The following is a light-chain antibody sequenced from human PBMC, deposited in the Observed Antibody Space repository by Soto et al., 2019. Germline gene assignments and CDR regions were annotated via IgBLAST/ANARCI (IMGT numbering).Light chain of an antibody. CDR3: MQALQAPLT. J-gene: IGKJ1*01. Sequence: DIVMTQSPLSLPVTPGEPASISCRSSQSLLHSNGYNYLDWYLQKPGQSPQLLIYLGSNRASGVPDRFRGSGSGTDFTLKISRVEAEYVGVYYCMQALQAPLTFGQGTKVEIK. V-gene: IGKV2-28*01. CDR2: LGS. CDR1: QSLLHSNGYNY.